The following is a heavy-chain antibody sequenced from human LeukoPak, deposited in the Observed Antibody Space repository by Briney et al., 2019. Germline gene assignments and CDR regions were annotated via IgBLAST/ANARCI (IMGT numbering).Heavy chain of an antibody. D-gene: IGHD3-22*01. V-gene: IGHV5-51*01. CDR2: IYPGDSDT. J-gene: IGHJ3*02. CDR3: ARAMNDYYDSSGYYYGAFDI. Sequence: GESLRISCKGSGYSFTTYWIGWVRQMPGKGLEWMGIIYPGDSDTKYSPSFQGQVTISADTSINTAYLQWSSLKASDTAMYYCARAMNDYYDSSGYYYGAFDIWGQGTMVTVSS. CDR1: GYSFTTYW.